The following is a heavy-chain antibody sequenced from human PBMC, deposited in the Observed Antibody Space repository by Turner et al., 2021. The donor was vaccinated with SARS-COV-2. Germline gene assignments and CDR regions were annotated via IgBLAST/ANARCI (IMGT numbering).Heavy chain of an antibody. Sequence: EVELLESGGGLLEPGGALRLSCAACGFPFSSYSLSWVPQAPGKGLEWVSPLIDSGGSTYYADSVKGRFTISRDTPKNTLYLKMNSLRAEDTAVYYCAKVPPSGDYFDYWGQGTLVPVSS. J-gene: IGHJ4*02. CDR1: GFPFSSYS. CDR2: LIDSGGST. D-gene: IGHD4-17*01. V-gene: IGHV3-23*01. CDR3: AKVPPSGDYFDY.